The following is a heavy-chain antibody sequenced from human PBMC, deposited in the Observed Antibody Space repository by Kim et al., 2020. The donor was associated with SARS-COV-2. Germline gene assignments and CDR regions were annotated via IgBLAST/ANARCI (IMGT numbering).Heavy chain of an antibody. D-gene: IGHD3-22*01. CDR2: ISSSGST. CDR1: GGSVSSFY. Sequence: SETLSLTCTVSGGSVSSFYWSWIRQAPGKGLEWIGHISSSGSTNYNPSLKSRVTISIDTSENQFFLKLSSVTAADTAVYYCARYDSSPYSFDYWGQGTLVTVSS. V-gene: IGHV4-59*02. J-gene: IGHJ4*02. CDR3: ARYDSSPYSFDY.